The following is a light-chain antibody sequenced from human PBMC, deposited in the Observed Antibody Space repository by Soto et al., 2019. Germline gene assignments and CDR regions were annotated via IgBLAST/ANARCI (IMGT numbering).Light chain of an antibody. CDR2: EVS. V-gene: IGLV2-14*01. CDR1: SIDVGGYNY. CDR3: RSYTRSSPYV. J-gene: IGLJ1*01. Sequence: SVLTQPASVSGSPGQSITISFTGTSIDVGGYNYVSWYQQHPGKAPKLMIYEVSNWPSGVSNRFSGSKSGNTASLTISGLQAEDEADYYCRSYTRSSPYVFGTGTKVIVL.